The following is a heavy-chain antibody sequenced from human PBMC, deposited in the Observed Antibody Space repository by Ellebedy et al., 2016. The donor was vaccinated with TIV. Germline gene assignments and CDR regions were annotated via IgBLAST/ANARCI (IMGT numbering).Heavy chain of an antibody. V-gene: IGHV1-18*01. CDR2: ISVYNGDT. CDR3: ARVGWGYSGGEEY. D-gene: IGHD5-12*01. J-gene: IGHJ4*02. Sequence: ASVKVSCKASGFTFTSFGISWVRQAPGHGLEWMGWISVYNGDTKYAQKLQGRVTMTTDTSTATASMELRSLTSDDTAVYYCARVGWGYSGGEEYWGQGALVIVSS. CDR1: GFTFTSFG.